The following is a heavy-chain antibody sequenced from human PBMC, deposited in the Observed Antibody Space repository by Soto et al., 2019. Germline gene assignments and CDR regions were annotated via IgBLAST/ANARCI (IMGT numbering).Heavy chain of an antibody. CDR1: GFTFSSYW. CDR2: IKQEGSEK. D-gene: IGHD2-15*01. V-gene: IGHV3-7*01. J-gene: IGHJ6*02. Sequence: EVQLVESGGGLVQPGGSLRLSCAASGFTFSSYWMSWVRQAPGKGLEWVANIKQEGSEKYYVDSVKGRFTISRDNAKNSLYLQMNSLRAEDTAVYYCARDPSVVVVAATPYYYYGMDVWGQGTTVTVSS. CDR3: ARDPSVVVVAATPYYYYGMDV.